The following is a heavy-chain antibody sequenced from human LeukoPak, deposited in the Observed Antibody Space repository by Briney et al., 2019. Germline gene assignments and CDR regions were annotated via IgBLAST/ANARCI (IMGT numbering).Heavy chain of an antibody. CDR2: IYYSRST. Sequence: PSETLSLTCTVSGGSISSSSYYWGWIRQPPGKGLEWIGSIYYSRSTYYNPSLKSRVTIFVDTSKNQFSLKLSSVTAADTAVYYCARTHNYYDSSGYFNYFDYWGQGTLVTVSS. CDR3: ARTHNYYDSSGYFNYFDY. V-gene: IGHV4-39*01. D-gene: IGHD3-22*01. CDR1: GGSISSSSYY. J-gene: IGHJ4*02.